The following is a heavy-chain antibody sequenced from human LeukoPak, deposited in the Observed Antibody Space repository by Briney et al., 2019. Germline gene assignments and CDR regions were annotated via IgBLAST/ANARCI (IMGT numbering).Heavy chain of an antibody. J-gene: IGHJ4*02. V-gene: IGHV3-23*01. CDR1: GFTFSSYA. CDR3: AKDYNWNYFCDY. D-gene: IGHD1-7*01. Sequence: PGGSLRLSCAASGFTFSSYAMNWVRQAPGKGPEWVSTITGGGSSTYYADSVKGRFTISRDNSKNILYLQMNSLRAEDTPVYYCAKDYNWNYFCDYWGQGTLVTVSS. CDR2: ITGGGSST.